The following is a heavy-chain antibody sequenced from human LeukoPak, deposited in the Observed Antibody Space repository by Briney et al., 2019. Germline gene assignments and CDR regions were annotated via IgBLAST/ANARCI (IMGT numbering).Heavy chain of an antibody. CDR3: AKIWGSSGWYEYSFDY. D-gene: IGHD6-19*01. Sequence: PGGSLRLSCAASGFTFSNYGMHWVRLAPGKGLEWVALIWYDGSNKYYADSVKGRFTISRDNSKNTLYLQMNSLRAEDTAVYYCAKIWGSSGWYEYSFDYWGQGTLVTVSS. CDR1: GFTFSNYG. J-gene: IGHJ4*02. CDR2: IWYDGSNK. V-gene: IGHV3-33*06.